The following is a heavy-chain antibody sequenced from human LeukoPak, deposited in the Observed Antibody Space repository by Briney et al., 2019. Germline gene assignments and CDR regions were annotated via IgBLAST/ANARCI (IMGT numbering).Heavy chain of an antibody. J-gene: IGHJ6*03. Sequence: GGSLRLSCAASGFTFSSYWMLWVRQGPGKGLVCVARINGDGSTTDYADSVKGRFTISRDNSKNTLNLQMNSLRLEDTAVYYCARHPGYYYYYMDVWGKGTTVTISS. V-gene: IGHV3-74*01. CDR1: GFTFSSYW. CDR3: ARHPGYYYYYMDV. CDR2: INGDGSTT.